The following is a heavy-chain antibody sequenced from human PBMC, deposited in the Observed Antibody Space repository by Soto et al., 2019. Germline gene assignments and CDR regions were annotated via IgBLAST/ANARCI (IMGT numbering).Heavy chain of an antibody. V-gene: IGHV4-39*01. Sequence: PSETLSLTCTVSGGPISSSSSYWGWFRQPPGKGLEWIGSLYYGGDSYYNPSLKSRVTMSVDMSKNQLSLELSSVTAADTAIYYCSRHLPDRNPFYGSGAWGQGTPVTVSS. CDR3: SRHLPDRNPFYGSGA. D-gene: IGHD3-10*01. J-gene: IGHJ4*02. CDR2: LYYGGDS. CDR1: GGPISSSSSY.